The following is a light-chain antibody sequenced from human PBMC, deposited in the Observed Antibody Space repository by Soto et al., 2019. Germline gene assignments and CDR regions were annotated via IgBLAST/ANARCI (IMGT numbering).Light chain of an antibody. J-gene: IGKJ4*01. CDR2: AAS. Sequence: AIRMTQSPSSFSASTGDRVTTTCRASQGISSYLAWYQQKPGKAPKLLSYAASTLQSGVPARFSGSGSGTDFTLTISCLQSEDFATYYCQQYYSYPPLTFGGGTKVEIK. CDR1: QGISSY. V-gene: IGKV1-8*01. CDR3: QQYYSYPPLT.